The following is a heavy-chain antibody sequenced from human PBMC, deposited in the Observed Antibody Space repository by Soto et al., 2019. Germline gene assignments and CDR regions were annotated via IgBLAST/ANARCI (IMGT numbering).Heavy chain of an antibody. D-gene: IGHD2-21*01. V-gene: IGHV4-30-4*01. J-gene: IGHJ4*02. CDR3: ARVQRVVLHYSFDY. CDR2: IYYSGRT. CDR1: GASIRSGDHY. Sequence: QVQLQESGPRLVKPSQTLSLTCTVSGASIRSGDHYWSWIRQSPGKDLEWIGDIYYSGRTHYNPSLESRLTISIDTSENQFSLTLDSVTAADTAVYFCARVQRVVLHYSFDYWGQGVLVTVSS.